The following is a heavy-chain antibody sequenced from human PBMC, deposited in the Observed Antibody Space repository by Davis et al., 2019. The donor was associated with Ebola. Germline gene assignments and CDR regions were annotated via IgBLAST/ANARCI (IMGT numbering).Heavy chain of an antibody. V-gene: IGHV4-34*01. CDR2: INHSGST. Sequence: SETLSLTCAVYGGSFSGYYWSWIRQPPGKGLEWIGEINHSGSTNYNPSLKSRVTISVDTSKNQFSLKLSSVTAADTAVYYCARWNGVSHFDYWGQGTLVTVSS. CDR3: ARWNGVSHFDY. D-gene: IGHD2-8*01. CDR1: GGSFSGYY. J-gene: IGHJ4*02.